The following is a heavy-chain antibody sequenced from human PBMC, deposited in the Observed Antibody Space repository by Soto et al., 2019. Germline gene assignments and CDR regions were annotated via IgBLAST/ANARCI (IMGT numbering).Heavy chain of an antibody. CDR3: ARGGTPIDY. V-gene: IGHV1-18*01. CDR1: GYTFTNFG. D-gene: IGHD1-26*01. CDR2: IRAYNGNT. Sequence: QVQLVQSGAEVKKPGASVKVSCKASGYTFTNFGIRGVRQAPGQGLECMGWIRAYNGNTNYAQKFQGRSTMTTDTSTSTAYMEVRSLGFDDTAVYYWARGGTPIDYWCQGTLVTVAS. J-gene: IGHJ4*02.